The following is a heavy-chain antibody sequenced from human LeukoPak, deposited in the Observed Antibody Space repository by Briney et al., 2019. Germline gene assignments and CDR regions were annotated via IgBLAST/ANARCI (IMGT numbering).Heavy chain of an antibody. V-gene: IGHV4-30-2*01. CDR2: IYHSGST. CDR1: GGSISSGGHS. CDR3: ARYSPYRCMDV. D-gene: IGHD2-21*01. J-gene: IGHJ6*02. Sequence: SETLSLTCAVSGGSISSGGHSWSWIRQPPGKARGGIGYIYHSGSTYYNPSLKSRVTISVDRSKNQFSLKLSSVTAADTAVYYCARYSPYRCMDVWGQGTTVTVSS.